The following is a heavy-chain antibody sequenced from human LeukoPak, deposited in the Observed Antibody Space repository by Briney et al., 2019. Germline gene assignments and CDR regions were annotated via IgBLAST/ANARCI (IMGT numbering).Heavy chain of an antibody. CDR3: TRLLFPCGGDCCPFDY. Sequence: GGSLRLSCAASGFTFSGSAVHWVRQASGIGLEWVGRITTKPNNYATEYAAPLKGRFTISRDDSENTAYLQMKSLKTEDTAVYYCTRLLFPCGGDCCPFDYWGQGTLVTVSS. J-gene: IGHJ4*02. V-gene: IGHV3-73*01. D-gene: IGHD2-21*02. CDR1: GFTFSGSA. CDR2: ITTKPNNYAT.